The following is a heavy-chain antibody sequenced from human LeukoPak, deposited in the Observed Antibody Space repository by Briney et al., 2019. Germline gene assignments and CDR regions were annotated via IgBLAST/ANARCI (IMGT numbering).Heavy chain of an antibody. J-gene: IGHJ4*02. D-gene: IGHD1-26*01. CDR1: GFTFSSYD. CDR3: AKDSHSGTYFDS. Sequence: GGSLRLSCAASGFTFSSYDMSWVRQAPGKGLEWVSAVSGSGGSTYYADSVKGRFTISRDNSKSTLFLQMNSLRAEDTAVYYCAKDSHSGTYFDSWGRGTLVTVSS. V-gene: IGHV3-23*01. CDR2: VSGSGGST.